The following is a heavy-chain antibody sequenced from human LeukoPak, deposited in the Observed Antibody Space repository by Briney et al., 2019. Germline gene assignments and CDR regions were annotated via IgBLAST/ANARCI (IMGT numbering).Heavy chain of an antibody. J-gene: IGHJ4*02. CDR3: AREARGLSY. D-gene: IGHD5-12*01. CDR1: GFDFSNYW. CDR2: IKQDGNER. V-gene: IGHV3-7*03. Sequence: GGSLRLSCAASGFDFSNYWMTWVRQAPGKGLEWVANIKQDGNERYYVDSVKGRFTISRDNAKNSLYLQMNSLRAEDTAVYYCAREARGLSYWGQGTLVTISS.